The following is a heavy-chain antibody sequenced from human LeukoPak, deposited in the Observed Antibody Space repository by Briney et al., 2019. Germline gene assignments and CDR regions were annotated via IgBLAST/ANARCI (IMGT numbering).Heavy chain of an antibody. V-gene: IGHV4-31*03. Sequence: SQTLSLTCTVSGGSISSGGYYWSWIRQHPGKGLEWIGYIYYSGSTYYNPSLKSRVTISVDTSKNQFSLKLSSVTAADTAVYYCARAEGVVAATAYNWFDPWGQGTLVIVSS. CDR1: GGSISSGGYY. CDR3: ARAEGVVAATAYNWFDP. CDR2: IYYSGST. J-gene: IGHJ5*02. D-gene: IGHD2-15*01.